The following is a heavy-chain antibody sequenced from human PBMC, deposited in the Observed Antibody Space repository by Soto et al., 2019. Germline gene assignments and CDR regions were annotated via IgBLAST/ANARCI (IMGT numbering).Heavy chain of an antibody. CDR3: ARDGSGSYYAFDI. CDR2: ITSSGTTI. V-gene: IGHV3-48*03. D-gene: IGHD1-26*01. CDR1: GFTFSSYE. J-gene: IGHJ3*02. Sequence: LRLSCAASGFTFSSYEMNWVRQAPGKGLEWVSCITSSGTTIYYADSVKGRFTISRDNAKNSLYLQMNSLRAEDTAVYYCARDGSGSYYAFDIWGQGTMVTVSS.